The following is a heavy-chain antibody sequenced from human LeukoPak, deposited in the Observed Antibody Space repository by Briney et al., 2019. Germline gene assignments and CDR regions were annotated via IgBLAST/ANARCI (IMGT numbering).Heavy chain of an antibody. CDR2: INHSGST. CDR3: ARTAGGYAAFDY. J-gene: IGHJ4*02. V-gene: IGHV4-34*01. D-gene: IGHD5-12*01. CDR1: GGSFRGYY. Sequence: SEALSLTCAVYGGSFRGYYWSWIRQPPGKGLEWIGEINHSGSTNYNPSLKSRVTISVDTSKNQFSLKLSSVTAADTAVYYCARTAGGYAAFDYWGQGTLVTVSS.